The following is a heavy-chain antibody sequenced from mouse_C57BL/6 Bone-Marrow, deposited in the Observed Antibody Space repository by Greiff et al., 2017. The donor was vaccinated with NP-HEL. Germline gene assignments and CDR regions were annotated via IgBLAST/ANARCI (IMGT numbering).Heavy chain of an antibody. CDR3: ARSPSLPYYDHGGDAMDY. V-gene: IGHV1-55*01. CDR1: GYTFTSYW. D-gene: IGHD1-1*02. Sequence: QVQLQQPGAELVKPGASVKMSCKASGYTFTSYWITWVKQRPGQGLEWIGDIYPGSGSTNYNEKFKSKATLTVDTSSSTAYMQLSSLTSEDSAVYYCARSPSLPYYDHGGDAMDYWGQGTSVTVSS. CDR2: IYPGSGST. J-gene: IGHJ4*01.